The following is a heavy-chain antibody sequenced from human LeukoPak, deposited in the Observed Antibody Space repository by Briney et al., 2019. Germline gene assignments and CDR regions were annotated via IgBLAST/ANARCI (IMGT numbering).Heavy chain of an antibody. CDR2: INPNSGGT. V-gene: IGHV1-2*02. J-gene: IGHJ5*02. Sequence: ASVKVSCKASGYTFTGYYMHWVRQAPGQGLEWMGWINPNSGGTNYAQKFQGRVTMTRDTSISTAYMELSRLRSDDTAVYYCARDPGVAGSTKGYNWFDPWGQGTLVTVSS. D-gene: IGHD6-19*01. CDR3: ARDPGVAGSTKGYNWFDP. CDR1: GYTFTGYY.